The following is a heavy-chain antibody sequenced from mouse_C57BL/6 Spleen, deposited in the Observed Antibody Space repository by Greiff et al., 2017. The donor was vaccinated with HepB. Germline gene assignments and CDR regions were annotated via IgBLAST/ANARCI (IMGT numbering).Heavy chain of an antibody. CDR1: GYTFTDYE. V-gene: IGHV1-15*01. Sequence: VKLMESGAELVRPGASVTLSCKASGYTFTDYEMHWVKQTPVHGLEWIGAIDPETGGTAYNQKFKGKAILTADKSSSTAYMELRSLTSEDSAVYYCTRDRYGSASCAMDYWGQGTSVTVSS. D-gene: IGHD1-1*01. J-gene: IGHJ4*01. CDR2: IDPETGGT. CDR3: TRDRYGSASCAMDY.